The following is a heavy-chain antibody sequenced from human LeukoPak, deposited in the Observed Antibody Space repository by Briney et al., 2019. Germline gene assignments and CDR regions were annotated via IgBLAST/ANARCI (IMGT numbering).Heavy chain of an antibody. Sequence: SETLSLTCAVYGGSFSGYYWSWIRQPPGKGLEWIGEINHSGSTNYNPSLKSRVTISVDTSKNQFSLKLSSVTAADTAVYYCARRSGSGRRSNWFDPLGQGTLVTVSS. CDR3: ARRSGSGRRSNWFDP. D-gene: IGHD3-10*01. J-gene: IGHJ5*02. V-gene: IGHV4-34*01. CDR2: INHSGST. CDR1: GGSFSGYY.